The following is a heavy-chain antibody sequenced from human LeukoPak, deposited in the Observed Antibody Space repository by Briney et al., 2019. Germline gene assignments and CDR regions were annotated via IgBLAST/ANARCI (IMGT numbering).Heavy chain of an antibody. Sequence: GGSLRLSCAASGFTFSSYGTHWVRQAPGKGLEWVAVISYDGSNKYYADSVKGRFTISRDNSKNTLYLQMNSLRAEDTAVYYCAKDGGGSSWYFDYWGQGTLVTVSS. D-gene: IGHD6-13*01. CDR3: AKDGGGSSWYFDY. CDR2: ISYDGSNK. J-gene: IGHJ4*02. V-gene: IGHV3-30*18. CDR1: GFTFSSYG.